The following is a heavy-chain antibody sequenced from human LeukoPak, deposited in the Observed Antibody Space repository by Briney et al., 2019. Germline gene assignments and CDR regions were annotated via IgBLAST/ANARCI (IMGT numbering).Heavy chain of an antibody. CDR1: GGSFSGYY. CDR2: INHSGST. D-gene: IGHD4-17*01. V-gene: IGHV4-34*01. Sequence: SETLSLTCAVYGGSFSGYYWSWIRQPPGKGLEWIGEINHSGSTNYNPSLKSRVTISVDTSKNQFSLKLSSVTAADTAVYYCARSPRTTPEDYWGQGTLVTVPS. CDR3: ARSPRTTPEDY. J-gene: IGHJ4*02.